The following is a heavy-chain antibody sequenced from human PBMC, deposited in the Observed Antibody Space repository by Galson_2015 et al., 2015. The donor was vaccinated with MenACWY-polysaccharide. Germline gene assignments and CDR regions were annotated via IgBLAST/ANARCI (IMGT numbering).Heavy chain of an antibody. CDR2: ISTGSGII. CDR1: GFTFSDFP. Sequence: SLRLSCAGSGFTFSDFPMNWVRQAPGKGLEWVSFISTGSGIIYYADSVKGRFTISRDNAKNSLYLQMNSLRDEDTAVYYCARASSTDYWGQGTLVTVSS. CDR3: ARASSTDY. V-gene: IGHV3-48*02. J-gene: IGHJ4*02. D-gene: IGHD2-2*01.